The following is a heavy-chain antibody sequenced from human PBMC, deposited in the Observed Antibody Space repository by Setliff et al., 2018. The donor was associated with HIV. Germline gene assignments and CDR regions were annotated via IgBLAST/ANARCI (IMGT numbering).Heavy chain of an antibody. CDR3: TREGRGDPAMATTRIDY. Sequence: NPSETLSLTCSVSGDSISSGSYFWGWIRQTPGKGLEWIGNIYYTGFAYYNPSLKSRVTISLDTSKTHFFLNLTSVTDADTPVYFCTREGRGDPAMATTRIDYWGQGRLVTVSS. V-gene: IGHV4-39*02. CDR2: IYYTGFA. CDR1: GDSISSGSYF. D-gene: IGHD1-1*01. J-gene: IGHJ4*02.